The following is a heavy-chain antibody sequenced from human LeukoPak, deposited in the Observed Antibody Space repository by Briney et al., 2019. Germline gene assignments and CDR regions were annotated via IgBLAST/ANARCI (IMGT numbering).Heavy chain of an antibody. Sequence: SETLSLTCAVYGGSFSGYYWSWIRQPPGKGLEWIGEINHSGSTNYNPSLKSRVTISVDTSKNQFSLKLSSVTAADTAVYYCARGPSRGITMIVVNVWFDPWGQGTLVTVSS. CDR1: GGSFSGYY. V-gene: IGHV4-34*01. CDR2: INHSGST. J-gene: IGHJ5*02. CDR3: ARGPSRGITMIVVNVWFDP. D-gene: IGHD3-22*01.